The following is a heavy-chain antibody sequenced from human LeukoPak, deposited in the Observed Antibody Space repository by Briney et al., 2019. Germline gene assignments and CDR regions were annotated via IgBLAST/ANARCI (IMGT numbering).Heavy chain of an antibody. CDR3: ARQVGATETRLRDY. CDR2: ISYDGSNK. D-gene: IGHD1-26*01. J-gene: IGHJ4*02. Sequence: PGGSLRLSCAASGFTFSSYAMHWVRQAPGKGLEWVAVISYDGSNKYYADSVEGRFTISRDNSKNTLYLQMNSLRAEDTAVYYCARQVGATETRLRDYWGQGTLVTVSS. V-gene: IGHV3-30-3*01. CDR1: GFTFSSYA.